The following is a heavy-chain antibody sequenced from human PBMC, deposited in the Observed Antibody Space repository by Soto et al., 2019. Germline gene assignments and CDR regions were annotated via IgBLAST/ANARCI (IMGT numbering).Heavy chain of an antibody. CDR2: IWYDGSNE. V-gene: IGHV3-33*01. CDR1: RFTFSSYG. Sequence: GGSLRLSGAASRFTFSSYGMHWVLHAPGKGLEWVAVIWYDGSNEYYADSVKGRFTISRDNSKNTLYLQMNSLRAEDTAVYYCARDRGDYVWGSYRSDAFDIWGQGTMVTVSS. D-gene: IGHD3-16*02. J-gene: IGHJ3*02. CDR3: ARDRGDYVWGSYRSDAFDI.